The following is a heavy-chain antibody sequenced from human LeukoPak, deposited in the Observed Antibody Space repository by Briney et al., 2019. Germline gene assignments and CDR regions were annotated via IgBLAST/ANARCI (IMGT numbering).Heavy chain of an antibody. CDR2: ISGSGGST. CDR3: AKDRDDSSGYWPLGDI. J-gene: IGHJ4*02. Sequence: GVSLRLSCAASGFTFSSYAMSWVRQAPGKGLEWVSAISGSGGSTYYADSVKGRFTISRDNSKNTLYLQMNSLRAEDTAVYYCAKDRDDSSGYWPLGDIWGQGTLVTVSS. CDR1: GFTFSSYA. D-gene: IGHD3-22*01. V-gene: IGHV3-23*01.